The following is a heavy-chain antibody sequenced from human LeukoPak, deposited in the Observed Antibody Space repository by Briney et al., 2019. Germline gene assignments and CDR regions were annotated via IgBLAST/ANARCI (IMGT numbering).Heavy chain of an antibody. V-gene: IGHV4-59*01. J-gene: IGHJ3*02. CDR3: ASFYDSSAYYGAFDI. D-gene: IGHD3-22*01. CDR2: SYYSGST. Sequence: SETLSLTRTFCGRSNSRYYWNSIRQPPGKGREWMGSSYYSGSTNDTPSLKSRVTMSVDTSKNQFSLKLSSVTAADTAVYYCASFYDSSAYYGAFDIWGQGTMVTVSS. CDR1: GRSNSRYY.